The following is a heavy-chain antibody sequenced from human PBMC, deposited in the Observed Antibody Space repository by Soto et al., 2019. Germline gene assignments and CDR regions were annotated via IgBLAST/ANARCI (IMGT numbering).Heavy chain of an antibody. CDR1: GGSISSYY. CDR2: INYSGST. CDR3: ARGRVVRGVITIWFDP. D-gene: IGHD3-10*01. J-gene: IGHJ5*02. Sequence: PSETLSLTCTVSGGSISSYYWSWIRQPPGKGLEWIGYINYSGSTNYNPSLKSRVTISVDTSKNQFSLKLSSVTAADTAVYYCARGRVVRGVITIWFDPWGQGTLVTVSS. V-gene: IGHV4-59*12.